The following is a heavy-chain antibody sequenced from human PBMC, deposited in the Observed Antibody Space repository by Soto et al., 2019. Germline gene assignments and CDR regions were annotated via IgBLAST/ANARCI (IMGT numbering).Heavy chain of an antibody. V-gene: IGHV3-21*01. CDR3: ARGYCTRTSCYIGGFYYYGMDV. J-gene: IGHJ6*02. D-gene: IGHD2-2*01. CDR2: ISSDSSYK. CDR1: GFTLSSHT. Sequence: EVPLVESGGGLGKPGESLRLSCAASGFTLSSHTMNWVRQAPGKGLEWVSSISSDSSYKYYTDSVKGRFTVSRDNAKNSLYLQMDSLRAEDTAVYYCARGYCTRTSCYIGGFYYYGMDVWGQGTTVTVSS.